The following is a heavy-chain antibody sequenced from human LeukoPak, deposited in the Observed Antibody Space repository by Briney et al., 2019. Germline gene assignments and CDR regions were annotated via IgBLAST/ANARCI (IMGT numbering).Heavy chain of an antibody. J-gene: IGHJ4*02. D-gene: IGHD1-26*01. V-gene: IGHV3-30-3*01. CDR3: IVGATTGY. CDR1: GFTFSSYA. Sequence: GRSLRLSCAASGFTFSSYAMHWVRQAPGKGLEWVAVISYDGSNKYYADSVKGRFTISRDNSKNTLYLQMNSLRAEDTAVYYCIVGATTGYWGQGTLGTVSS. CDR2: ISYDGSNK.